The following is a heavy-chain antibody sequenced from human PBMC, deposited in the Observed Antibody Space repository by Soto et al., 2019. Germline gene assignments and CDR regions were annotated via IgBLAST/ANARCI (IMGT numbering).Heavy chain of an antibody. V-gene: IGHV1-69*13. J-gene: IGHJ4*02. CDR3: ATISPNYYDSSGPILD. CDR1: GYTFTCYD. Sequence: SVKVSCKASGYTFTCYDINWVQQAPGQGLEWMGGIIPIFGTSNYAQKFQGRVTITADESTSTAYMELSSLRSEDTAVYYCATISPNYYDSSGPILDWGQGTLDTVSS. D-gene: IGHD3-22*01. CDR2: IIPIFGTS.